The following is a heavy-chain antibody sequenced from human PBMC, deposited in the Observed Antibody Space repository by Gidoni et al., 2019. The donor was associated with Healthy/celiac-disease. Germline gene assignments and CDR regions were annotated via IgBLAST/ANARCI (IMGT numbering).Heavy chain of an antibody. CDR3: AKDRSSSWYGKDYFDY. V-gene: IGHV3-23*01. D-gene: IGHD6-13*01. CDR2: ISGSGGST. Sequence: EVQLLESGGGLVQPGGSLRLSCAASGFTFSSYAMSWVRQAPGKGLEWVSAISGSGGSTYYADSVKGRFTISRDNSKNTLYLQMNSLRAEDTAVYYCAKDRSSSWYGKDYFDYWGQGTLVTVSS. J-gene: IGHJ4*02. CDR1: GFTFSSYA.